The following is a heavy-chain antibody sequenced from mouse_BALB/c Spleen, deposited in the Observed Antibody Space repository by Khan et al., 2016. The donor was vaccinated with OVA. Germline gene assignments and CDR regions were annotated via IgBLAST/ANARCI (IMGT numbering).Heavy chain of an antibody. CDR2: LWGAGIT. D-gene: IGHD2-5*01. Sequence: QVQLMESGPGLVAPSQSLSITCTVTGFSLTGYGAYWVRQPLGRGLEWLGMLWGAGITDYNSALKPRLSLSKDKSKSQVFLKMKSLQTEDTASYYCARAPYYSNYYAMDYWGQGTLVTVSS. CDR3: ARAPYYSNYYAMDY. CDR1: GFSLTGYG. J-gene: IGHJ4*01. V-gene: IGHV2-6-7*01.